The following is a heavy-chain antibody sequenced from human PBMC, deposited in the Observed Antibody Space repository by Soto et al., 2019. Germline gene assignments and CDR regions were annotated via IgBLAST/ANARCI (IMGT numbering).Heavy chain of an antibody. CDR1: GGSFSGYY. Sequence: SETLSLTCAVYGGSFSGYYWSWIRQPPGKGLEWIGEINHSGSTNYNPSLKSRVTISVDTSKNQFSLKLSSVTAADTAVYYCATVGTYYDFWSGYYKSVPDYWGQGTLVTVSS. J-gene: IGHJ4*02. CDR2: INHSGST. D-gene: IGHD3-3*01. CDR3: ATVGTYYDFWSGYYKSVPDY. V-gene: IGHV4-34*01.